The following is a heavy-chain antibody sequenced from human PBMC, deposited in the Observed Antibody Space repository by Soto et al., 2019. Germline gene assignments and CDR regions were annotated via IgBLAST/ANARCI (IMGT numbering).Heavy chain of an antibody. J-gene: IGHJ6*03. CDR3: AREEYYYGSGGYYYYMDV. V-gene: IGHV1-3*01. CDR1: GYTFTSYA. Sequence: ASVKVSCKASGYTFTSYAMHWVRQAPGQRLEWMGWINAGNGNTKYSQKFQGRVTITRDTSASTAYMELSSLRSEDTAVYYCAREEYYYGSGGYYYYMDVWGKGTTVTVSS. CDR2: INAGNGNT. D-gene: IGHD3-10*01.